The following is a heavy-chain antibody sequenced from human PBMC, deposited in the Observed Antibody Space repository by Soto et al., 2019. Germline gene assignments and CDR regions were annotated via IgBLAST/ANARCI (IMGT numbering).Heavy chain of an antibody. J-gene: IGHJ3*02. Sequence: PGESLKISCKGSGYSFTSYWIGWVRQMPGKGLEWMGITYLGDSDTRYSPSFQGQVTISADKSISTAYLQWSSLKASDTAMYYCASSSFHSSSWSFAFDIWGQGTMVTVSS. D-gene: IGHD6-6*01. V-gene: IGHV5-51*01. CDR3: ASSSFHSSSWSFAFDI. CDR1: GYSFTSYW. CDR2: TYLGDSDT.